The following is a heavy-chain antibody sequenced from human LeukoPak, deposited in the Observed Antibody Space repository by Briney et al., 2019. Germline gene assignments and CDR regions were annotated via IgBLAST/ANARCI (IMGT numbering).Heavy chain of an antibody. Sequence: PGGSLRLSCAASGFTFSDYYMSWIRQAPGKGLEWVSYISSSGSTIYYADSVKGRFTISRDNAKNSLYLQMNSLRAEDRAVYYCARSVAYTGYSSGWYGFWFDYWGQGTLVTVSS. D-gene: IGHD6-19*01. CDR3: ARSVAYTGYSSGWYGFWFDY. J-gene: IGHJ4*02. CDR1: GFTFSDYY. V-gene: IGHV3-11*01. CDR2: ISSSGSTI.